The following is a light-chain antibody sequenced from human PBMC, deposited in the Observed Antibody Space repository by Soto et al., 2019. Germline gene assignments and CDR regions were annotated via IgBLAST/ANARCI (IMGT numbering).Light chain of an antibody. V-gene: IGLV2-14*01. CDR2: DVS. J-gene: IGLJ2*01. CDR3: SSYTSSITLV. CDR1: SSDVGGYKY. Sequence: QSVLTQPASVSGSPGQSITISCTGTSSDVGGYKYVSWYQQHPGKAPKLMIYDVSNRPSGVSNRFSGSKSGNTASLTISGLQAEDEADYYCSSYTSSITLVFGGGTKVTVL.